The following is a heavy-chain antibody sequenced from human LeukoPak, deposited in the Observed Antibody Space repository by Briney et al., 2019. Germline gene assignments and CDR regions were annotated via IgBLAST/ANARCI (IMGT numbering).Heavy chain of an antibody. CDR3: ALPRYSSGWYQG. D-gene: IGHD6-19*01. Sequence: GGSLRLSCAASGFRFNTYWMSWARQAPGKGLEWVANIKQDGNEKYYADSVKGRFTISRDNAKNSLYLQMNSLRAEDTAVYYCALPRYSSGWYQGWGQGTLVTVSS. CDR2: IKQDGNEK. J-gene: IGHJ4*02. V-gene: IGHV3-7*01. CDR1: GFRFNTYW.